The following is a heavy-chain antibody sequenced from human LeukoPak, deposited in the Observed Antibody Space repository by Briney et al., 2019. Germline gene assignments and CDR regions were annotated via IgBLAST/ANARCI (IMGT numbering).Heavy chain of an antibody. CDR1: GYTFTSYY. J-gene: IGHJ4*02. Sequence: ASVRVSCTASGYTFTSYYMHWVRQAPGQGLEWMGVINPSGGSTSYAQTFQGRVTVSRDTSTSTVYMELSSLRSEDTAVYYCAREDWVSSSPYFDYWGQGTLVTVSS. CDR2: INPSGGST. V-gene: IGHV1-46*01. CDR3: AREDWVSSSPYFDY. D-gene: IGHD6-6*01.